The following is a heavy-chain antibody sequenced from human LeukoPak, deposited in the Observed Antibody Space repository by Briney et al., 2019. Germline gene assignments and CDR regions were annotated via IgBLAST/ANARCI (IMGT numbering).Heavy chain of an antibody. J-gene: IGHJ4*02. D-gene: IGHD1-26*01. V-gene: IGHV3-9*01. Sequence: GGSLRLSCAASGFTFDDYAMHWVRQAPGKGLEWVSGISWNSGSIGYADSVKGRFTISRDNAKNSLYLQMNSLRAGDTALYYCLSLGARLVDYWGQGTLVTVSS. CDR2: ISWNSGSI. CDR3: LSLGARLVDY. CDR1: GFTFDDYA.